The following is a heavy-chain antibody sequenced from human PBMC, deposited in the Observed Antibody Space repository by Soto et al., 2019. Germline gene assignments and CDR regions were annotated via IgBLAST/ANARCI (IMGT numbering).Heavy chain of an antibody. V-gene: IGHV4-59*08. CDR3: ARLKTGDGNYSYYYYMDV. CDR2: IYYSGST. J-gene: IGHJ6*03. Sequence: SETLSLTCTVSGGSISSYYWSWIRQPPGKGLEWIGYIYYSGSTNYNPSLKSRVTISVDTSKNQFSLKLSSVTAADTAVYYCARLKTGDGNYSYYYYMDVWGKVTTVTVS. D-gene: IGHD7-27*01. CDR1: GGSISSYY.